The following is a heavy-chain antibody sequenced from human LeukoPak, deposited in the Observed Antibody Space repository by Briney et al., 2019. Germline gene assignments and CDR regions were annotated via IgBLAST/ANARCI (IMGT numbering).Heavy chain of an antibody. Sequence: SETLSLTCAVSGGSISSYYWSWIRQPPGKGLEWIGYIYYSGSTNYNPSLKSRVTISVDTSKNQFSLKLSSVTAADTAVYYCARGFGPVVAATPGWFDPWGQGTPVTVSS. V-gene: IGHV4-59*01. CDR3: ARGFGPVVAATPGWFDP. CDR1: GGSISSYY. J-gene: IGHJ5*02. D-gene: IGHD2-15*01. CDR2: IYYSGST.